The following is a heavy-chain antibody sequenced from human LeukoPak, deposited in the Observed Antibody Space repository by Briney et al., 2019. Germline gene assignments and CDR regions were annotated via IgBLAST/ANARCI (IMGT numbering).Heavy chain of an antibody. CDR1: GFTFSDYY. CDR3: ARESLYCSGGSCYFDY. CDR2: ISSSSSYT. D-gene: IGHD2-15*01. V-gene: IGHV3-11*05. Sequence: SGGSLRLSCAASGFTFSDYYMSWIRQAPGKGLEWVSYISSSSSYTNYAASVKGRFTISRDNAKNSLYLQMNSLRAEDTAVYYCARESLYCSGGSCYFDYWGQGTLVTVSS. J-gene: IGHJ4*02.